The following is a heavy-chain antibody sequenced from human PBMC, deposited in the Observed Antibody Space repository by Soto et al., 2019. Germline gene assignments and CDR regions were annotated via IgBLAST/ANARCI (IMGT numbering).Heavy chain of an antibody. CDR2: IIPILGVA. CDR3: ARVAEMGTVIEGYYSYMDV. J-gene: IGHJ6*03. V-gene: IGHV1-69*04. CDR1: GDTFSNHT. D-gene: IGHD4-17*01. Sequence: QVQLVQSGAEVKKPGSSVKVSCKASGDTFSNHTISWVRQAPGQGLEWMGRIIPILGVANYAQKFQGRVTITADKSATTAYMELISLRSADTAVYYGARVAEMGTVIEGYYSYMDVWGKGTTVTVSS.